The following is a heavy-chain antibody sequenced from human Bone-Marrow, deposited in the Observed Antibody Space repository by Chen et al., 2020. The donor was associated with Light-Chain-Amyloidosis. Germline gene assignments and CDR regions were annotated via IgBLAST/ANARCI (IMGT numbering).Heavy chain of an antibody. CDR1: GFAFSSYA. CDR2: ISGSGGSR. CDR3: AKDRSYDDILPGYPADAFDI. Sequence: EVQLVESGGGLLQRGGSLRLSCAASGFAFSSYAMSWVRQAPGKGLEWVSTISGSGGSRYYGDSVKGRLTSARDNSKNALFLEMNSLRAEDTAVYYCAKDRSYDDILPGYPADAFDIWGQGTMVTVSS. J-gene: IGHJ3*02. D-gene: IGHD3-9*01. V-gene: IGHV3-23*04.